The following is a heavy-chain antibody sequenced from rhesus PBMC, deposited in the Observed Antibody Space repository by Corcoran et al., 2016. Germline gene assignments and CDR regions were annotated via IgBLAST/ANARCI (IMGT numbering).Heavy chain of an antibody. CDR3: ALPLKHLDWPYDS. CDR1: GFTFSSSS. J-gene: IGHJ4*01. CDR2: VRRQSKNCAT. D-gene: IGHD3-3*01. V-gene: IGHV3-118*01. Sequence: VQLVESGGGLVQPGGSLRLSCAASGFTFSSSSIHWVRQASGKGLEWVGRVRRQSKNCATAFADCVKGMSTLSRYTSKHTAYLQINSLKTEDTAVYYCALPLKHLDWPYDSWGQGVLVTVSS.